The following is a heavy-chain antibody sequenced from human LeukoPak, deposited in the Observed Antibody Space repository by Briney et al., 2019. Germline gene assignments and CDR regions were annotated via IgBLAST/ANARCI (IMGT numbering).Heavy chain of an antibody. CDR2: IKQDGSEK. Sequence: GGSLRLSCAASGFTFSSYWMSWVRQAPGKGLEWVANIKQDGSEKYYADSVKGRFTISRDNTNNSLYLQMNSLRAEDTAVYYCARGGINSSPLWGIDYWGQGTLVTVSS. J-gene: IGHJ4*02. V-gene: IGHV3-7*01. CDR3: ARGGINSSPLWGIDY. CDR1: GFTFSSYW. D-gene: IGHD6-13*01.